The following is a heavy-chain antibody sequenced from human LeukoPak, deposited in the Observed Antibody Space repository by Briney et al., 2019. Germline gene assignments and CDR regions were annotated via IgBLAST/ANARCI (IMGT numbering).Heavy chain of an antibody. V-gene: IGHV4-59*01. CDR3: ARWPRVVRGRYYFDY. J-gene: IGHJ4*02. CDR2: IYYSGST. Sequence: SETLSLTCTVSGGSISSYYWSWIRQPPGKGLEWIGYIYYSGSTNYNPSLKSRVTISVDTSKNQFSLQLSSVTAAATAVYYCARWPRVVRGRYYFDYWGQGTLVTVSS. CDR1: GGSISSYY. D-gene: IGHD3-22*01.